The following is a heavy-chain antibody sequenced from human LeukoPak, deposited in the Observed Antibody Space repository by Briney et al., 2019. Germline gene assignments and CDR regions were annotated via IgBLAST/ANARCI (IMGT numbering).Heavy chain of an antibody. J-gene: IGHJ4*02. V-gene: IGHV3-30*18. CDR3: AKPRKMYSSSWYYFDY. CDR1: GFSFCSYG. CDR2: ISYDGSNK. Sequence: GGSLRLSCAASGFSFCSYGMHWVRQAPGKGLEWVAVISYDGSNKYYADSVKGRFTISRDNSKNTLYLQMNSLRAEDTAVYYCAKPRKMYSSSWYYFDYWGQGTLSPSPQ. D-gene: IGHD6-13*01.